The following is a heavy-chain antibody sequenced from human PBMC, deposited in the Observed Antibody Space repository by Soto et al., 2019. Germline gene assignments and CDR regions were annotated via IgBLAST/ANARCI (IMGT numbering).Heavy chain of an antibody. V-gene: IGHV4-59*01. CDR3: ARAIGYCSGGSCYSVGGFDP. CDR2: IYYRGST. D-gene: IGHD2-15*01. CDR1: GGSISSYY. Sequence: QVQLQESGPGLVKPSETLSLTCTVSGGSISSYYWSWIRQPPGKGLEWIGYIYYRGSTNYNPSLKSRVTIPVDTSKNQFSLKLSSVTAADTAVYYCARAIGYCSGGSCYSVGGFDPWGQGTLVTVSS. J-gene: IGHJ5*02.